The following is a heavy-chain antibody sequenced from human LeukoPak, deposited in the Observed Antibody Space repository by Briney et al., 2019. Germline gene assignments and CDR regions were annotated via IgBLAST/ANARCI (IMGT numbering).Heavy chain of an antibody. CDR2: IKQDGSEK. J-gene: IGHJ6*03. V-gene: IGHV3-7*01. D-gene: IGHD3-10*01. CDR3: AREELLLWFGEAYYMDV. Sequence: GGSLRLSCAASGFTFSSYWMSWVSQAPGKRLEWVANIKQDGSEKYYVDSVKGRFTISRDNAKNSLYLQMNSLRAEDTAVYYCAREELLLWFGEAYYMDVWGKGTTLTVSS. CDR1: GFTFSSYW.